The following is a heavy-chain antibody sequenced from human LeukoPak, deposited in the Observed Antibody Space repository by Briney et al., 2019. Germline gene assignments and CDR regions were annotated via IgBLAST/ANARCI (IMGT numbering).Heavy chain of an antibody. CDR1: GYTFTSYA. CDR3: ARVGPPLANTIFGVVISSAHYGMDV. J-gene: IGHJ6*02. D-gene: IGHD3-3*01. V-gene: IGHV7-4-1*02. CDR2: INTNTGNP. Sequence: ASVKVSCKASGYTFTSYAMNWVRQAPGQGLEWMGWINTNTGNPTYAQGFTGRFVFSLHTSVSTAYLQISSLKAEDTTVYYCARVGPPLANTIFGVVISSAHYGMDVWGQGTTVTVSS.